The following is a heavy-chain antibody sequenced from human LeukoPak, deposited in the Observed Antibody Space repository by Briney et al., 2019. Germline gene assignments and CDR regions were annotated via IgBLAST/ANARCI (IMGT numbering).Heavy chain of an antibody. Sequence: GGSLRLSCAASGFTFSSYWMSWVRQAPGKGLEWVANIKQDGSEKYYVDSVKGRFTISRDNAKNSLYLQMNSLRAEDTGVYSCARDFVAGCTDYWGQGTLVTVSS. V-gene: IGHV3-7*01. J-gene: IGHJ4*02. CDR1: GFTFSSYW. D-gene: IGHD2-21*01. CDR2: IKQDGSEK. CDR3: ARDFVAGCTDY.